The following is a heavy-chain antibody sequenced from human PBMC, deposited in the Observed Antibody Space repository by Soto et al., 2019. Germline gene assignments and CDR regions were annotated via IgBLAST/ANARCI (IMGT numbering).Heavy chain of an antibody. CDR1: GGSISSYY. J-gene: IGHJ4*02. V-gene: IGHV4-59*01. D-gene: IGHD3-3*01. CDR2: IYYSGST. Sequence: SETLSLTCTVSGGSISSYYWSWIRQPPGKGLEWIGYIYYSGSTNYNPSLKSRVTISVDTSKNQFSLKLSSVTAADTAVYYCARAAVVVPAGEDYDFWSGYKEYYFDYWGQGTLVTVSS. CDR3: ARAAVVVPAGEDYDFWSGYKEYYFDY.